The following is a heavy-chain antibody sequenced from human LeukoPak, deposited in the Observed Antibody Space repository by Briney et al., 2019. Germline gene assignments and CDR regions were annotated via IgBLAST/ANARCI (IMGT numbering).Heavy chain of an antibody. Sequence: PGGSLRLSCAASGFTFSDYYMSWIRQAPGKGLEWVSYISSSGSTIYYADSVKGRFTISRDNAKNSLYLQMNSLRAEDTAVYYCASSPPYYYDSSGYYRPALAYWGQGTLVTVSS. D-gene: IGHD3-22*01. V-gene: IGHV3-11*01. CDR3: ASSPPYYYDSSGYYRPALAY. J-gene: IGHJ4*02. CDR2: ISSSGSTI. CDR1: GFTFSDYY.